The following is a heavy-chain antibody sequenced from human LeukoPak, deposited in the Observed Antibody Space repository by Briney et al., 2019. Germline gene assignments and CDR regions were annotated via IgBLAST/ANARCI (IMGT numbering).Heavy chain of an antibody. CDR1: EFTVSSNY. CDR2: IYSGGTT. CDR3: ARGRYGYAYSDV. V-gene: IGHV3-53*01. Sequence: PGGSLRLSCAASEFTVSSNYMSWVRQAPGKGLEWVSVIYSGGTTYYADSVKGRFTISRDNSKNTLYLQMNSLRVEDTAVYHCARGRYGYAYSDVWGKGTTVTVSS. J-gene: IGHJ6*04. D-gene: IGHD3-16*01.